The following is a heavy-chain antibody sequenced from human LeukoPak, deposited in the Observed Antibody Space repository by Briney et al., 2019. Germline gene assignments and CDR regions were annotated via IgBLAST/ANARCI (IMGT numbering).Heavy chain of an antibody. CDR3: AEDRSHTYDYVWGSYRQGAFDI. CDR2: ISGSGGST. CDR1: GFTFSSYA. D-gene: IGHD3-16*02. Sequence: GGSLRLSCAASGFTFSSYAMSWVRQAPGKGLEWVSAISGSGGSTYYADSVKGRFTISRDNSKNTLYLQMNSLRAEDTAVYYCAEDRSHTYDYVWGSYRQGAFDIWGQGTMVTVSS. V-gene: IGHV3-23*01. J-gene: IGHJ3*02.